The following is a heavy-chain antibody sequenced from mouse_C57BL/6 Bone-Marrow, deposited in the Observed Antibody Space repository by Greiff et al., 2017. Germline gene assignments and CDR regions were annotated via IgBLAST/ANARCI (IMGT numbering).Heavy chain of an antibody. CDR3: ARRGLRRGYAMDY. CDR2: ISNLAYSI. D-gene: IGHD2-4*01. J-gene: IGHJ4*01. V-gene: IGHV5-15*04. Sequence: EVKVEESGGGLVQPGGSLKLSCAASGFTFSDYGLAWVRQAPRKGPEWVAFISNLAYSIYSADTVTGRFPISREHAKNTRYLEMSSLRSEDTAMYYCARRGLRRGYAMDYWGQGTSVTVSS. CDR1: GFTFSDYG.